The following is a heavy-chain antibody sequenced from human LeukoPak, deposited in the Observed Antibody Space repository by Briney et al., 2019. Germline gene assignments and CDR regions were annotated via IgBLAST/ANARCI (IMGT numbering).Heavy chain of an antibody. J-gene: IGHJ6*02. CDR1: GFTFSSYG. D-gene: IGHD4-17*01. Sequence: GRSLRLSCAASGFTFSSYGMHWVRQAPGKGLEWVAVIWYDGSNKYYADSVKGRFTISRDNSKNTLYLQMNSLRAEDTAVYYCARARGDYDYYYYGMDVWGQGTTVTVSS. V-gene: IGHV3-33*01. CDR3: ARARGDYDYYYYGMDV. CDR2: IWYDGSNK.